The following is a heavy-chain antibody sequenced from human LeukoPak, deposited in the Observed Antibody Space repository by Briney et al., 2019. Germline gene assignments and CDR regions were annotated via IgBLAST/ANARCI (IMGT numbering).Heavy chain of an antibody. Sequence: LRLSCAASGFTFSSYAMSWVRQAPGKGLEWVAYMHYSGSTYYNPSLKSRVTISVDTSKNQFSLKLSSVTAADTAVYYCARYYYESSGYSHWFDPWGQGTLVTVSS. CDR2: MHYSGST. CDR3: ARYYYESSGYSHWFDP. CDR1: GFTFSSYA. J-gene: IGHJ5*02. V-gene: IGHV4-30-4*08. D-gene: IGHD3-22*01.